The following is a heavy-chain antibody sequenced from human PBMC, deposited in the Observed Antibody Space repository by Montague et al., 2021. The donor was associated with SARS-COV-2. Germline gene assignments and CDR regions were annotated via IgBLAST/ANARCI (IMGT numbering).Heavy chain of an antibody. D-gene: IGHD5-18*01. V-gene: IGHV4-34*01. Sequence: SETLSLICAVYEGSSSNYYWSWIRQSPGKGLEWVGEINHSGYTDYNPSLESRLTISLDTSKKQFSLKMTSVTAADTAVYYCASAPRFSFGYWAYWGQGTLVSVAS. CDR2: INHSGYT. J-gene: IGHJ4*02. CDR1: EGSSSNYY. CDR3: ASAPRFSFGYWAY.